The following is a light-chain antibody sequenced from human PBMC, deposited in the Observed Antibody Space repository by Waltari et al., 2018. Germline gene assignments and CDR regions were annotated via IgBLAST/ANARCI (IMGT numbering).Light chain of an antibody. Sequence: DIQMTQSPSSLSASVGARVTITCRASQSIRSYLNWYQQKPGKAPKLLIYDASNLQSGVPSRFSGSGSGTDFTLTISRLQAEGFATYFCQQSYSTPLTFGGGAKVEIK. CDR2: DAS. CDR3: QQSYSTPLT. J-gene: IGKJ4*01. V-gene: IGKV1-39*01. CDR1: QSIRSY.